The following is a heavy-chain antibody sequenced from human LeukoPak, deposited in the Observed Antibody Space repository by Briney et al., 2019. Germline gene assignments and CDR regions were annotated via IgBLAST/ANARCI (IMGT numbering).Heavy chain of an antibody. J-gene: IGHJ4*02. Sequence: PGGSLRLSCAASGFTFSSYSMNWVRQAPGKGLELVSSISSSSSYIYYADSVKGRFTISRDNAKNSLYLQMNSLRAEDTAVYYCARDHHYYDSSPIYWGQGTLVTVSS. CDR3: ARDHHYYDSSPIY. CDR1: GFTFSSYS. V-gene: IGHV3-21*01. CDR2: ISSSSSYI. D-gene: IGHD3-22*01.